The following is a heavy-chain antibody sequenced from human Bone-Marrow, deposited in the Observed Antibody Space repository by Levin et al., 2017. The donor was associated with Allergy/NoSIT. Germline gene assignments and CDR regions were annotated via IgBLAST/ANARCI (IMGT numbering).Heavy chain of an antibody. D-gene: IGHD6-13*01. CDR1: GYTFTSYD. V-gene: IGHV1-8*02. Sequence: ASVKVSCKASGYTFTSYDISWVRQATGQGLEWMGWMNPNSGNTGYAQKFQGRVTMTRNTSISTAYMELSSLRSEDTAMYYCAKRALLGGTWYSAENWFDPWGQGTLVTVSS. CDR3: AKRALLGGTWYSAENWFDP. CDR2: MNPNSGNT. J-gene: IGHJ5*02.